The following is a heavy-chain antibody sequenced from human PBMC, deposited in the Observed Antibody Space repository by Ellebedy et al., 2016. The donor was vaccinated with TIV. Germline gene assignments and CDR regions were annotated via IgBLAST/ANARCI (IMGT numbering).Heavy chain of an antibody. D-gene: IGHD6-6*01. Sequence: GESLKISXVASGFTFSSYAMSWVRQAPGKGLEWVSSISSSSSYIYYADSVKGRFTISRDNAKNSLYLQMNSLRAEDTAVYYCARTTYSSSSTRFDYWGQGTLVTVSS. CDR1: GFTFSSYA. CDR2: ISSSSSYI. CDR3: ARTTYSSSSTRFDY. J-gene: IGHJ4*02. V-gene: IGHV3-21*01.